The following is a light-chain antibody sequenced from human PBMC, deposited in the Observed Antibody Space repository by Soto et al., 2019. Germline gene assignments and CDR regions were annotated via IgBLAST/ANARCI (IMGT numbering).Light chain of an antibody. CDR3: QQYGSSPYT. Sequence: EILLTQSPGTLSLSPGERATLSFRASQSVRNSYVAWYQQKPGQAPRLLIYGASGRATGIPDRFSGSGSGTDFTLTISRLEPEDFEVDYCQQYGSSPYTFGQGTKLEI. CDR2: GAS. V-gene: IGKV3-20*01. J-gene: IGKJ2*01. CDR1: QSVRNSY.